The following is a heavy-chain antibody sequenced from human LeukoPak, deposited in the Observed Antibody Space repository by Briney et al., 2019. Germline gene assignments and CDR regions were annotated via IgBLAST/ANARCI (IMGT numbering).Heavy chain of an antibody. CDR1: GFTVRGVY. J-gene: IGHJ6*02. V-gene: IGHV3-53*01. D-gene: IGHD6-19*01. CDR2: IFGDDTT. Sequence: GGSLRLSCVASGFTVRGVYMTWVRQAPGKGLEWVSVIFGDDTTHYADSVKGRFTISRDNSMNTLNLQMNSLRAEDTAVYYCASSYSGWYEGDYYYYYGMDVWGQGTTVTVSS. CDR3: ASSYSGWYEGDYYYYYGMDV.